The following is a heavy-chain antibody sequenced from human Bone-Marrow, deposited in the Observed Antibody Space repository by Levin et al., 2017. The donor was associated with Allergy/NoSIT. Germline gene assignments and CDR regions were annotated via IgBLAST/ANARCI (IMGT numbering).Heavy chain of an antibody. D-gene: IGHD5-18*01. CDR2: ISSSSSYI. Sequence: PGGSLRLSCAASGFTFSSYSMNWVRQAPGKGLEWVSSISSSSSYIYYADSVKGRFTISRDNAKNSLYLQMNSLRAEDTAVYYCARDPAMVPCPPCHYYYYGMDVWGQGTTVTVSS. CDR1: GFTFSSYS. CDR3: ARDPAMVPCPPCHYYYYGMDV. J-gene: IGHJ6*02. V-gene: IGHV3-21*01.